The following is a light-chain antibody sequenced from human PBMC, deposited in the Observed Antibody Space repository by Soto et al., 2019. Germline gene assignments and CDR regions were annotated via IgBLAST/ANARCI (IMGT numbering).Light chain of an antibody. Sequence: DIQMTQSPSTLSASIGDGVTLTCRASQSIRKWLAWYQQKPGKTPKLLIYETSTLESGVPSRVSGSGFGTEFTLTISSLQPDDFATYYCQQYYSYPWTFGQGTKVEI. CDR2: ETS. CDR1: QSIRKW. V-gene: IGKV1-5*03. CDR3: QQYYSYPWT. J-gene: IGKJ1*01.